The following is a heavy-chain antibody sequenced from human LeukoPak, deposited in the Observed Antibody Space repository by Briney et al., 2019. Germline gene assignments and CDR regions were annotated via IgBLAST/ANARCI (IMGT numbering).Heavy chain of an antibody. J-gene: IGHJ5*02. Sequence: ASVKVSCKASGFTFTNYGFSWVRQAPGQGLEWMAWISAYNGGTKYAQNFQDRVAMTTDTSSNTAYMELRSLRSDDTAVYYCAREVWTPALGGEGGWFDPWGQGTLVTVSS. CDR3: AREVWTPALGGEGGWFDP. CDR1: GFTFTNYG. D-gene: IGHD5-18*01. V-gene: IGHV1-18*01. CDR2: ISAYNGGT.